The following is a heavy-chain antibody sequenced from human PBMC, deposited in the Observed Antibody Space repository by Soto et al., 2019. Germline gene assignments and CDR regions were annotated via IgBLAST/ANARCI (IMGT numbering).Heavy chain of an antibody. CDR1: GGSISSADYF. CDR3: ARLATTVSTPNY. J-gene: IGHJ4*02. CDR2: IHYRGST. D-gene: IGHD4-17*01. V-gene: IGHV4-39*01. Sequence: PSETLSLTCSVSGGSISSADYFWTWIRQSPGKGLEWIATIHYRGSTYYATSLKSRVTISIDTSKNQFSLMLASVTATDTAFYYCARLATTVSTPNYWGQGTLVTVSS.